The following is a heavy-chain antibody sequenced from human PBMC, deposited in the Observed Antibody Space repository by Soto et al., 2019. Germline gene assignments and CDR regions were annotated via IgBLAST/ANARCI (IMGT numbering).Heavy chain of an antibody. CDR3: AKAGAYNYGSYFDY. V-gene: IGHV3-43*01. J-gene: IGHJ4*02. CDR2: ISWDGGIT. Sequence: GGSLRLSCAASGFTFDDYNMQWVRQAPGKGLEWVSLISWDGGITYYADSVKGRFTISRDNSKNSLYLKMNSLTTEDTALYYCAKAGAYNYGSYFDYWGQGTLVTVSS. D-gene: IGHD5-18*01. CDR1: GFTFDDYN.